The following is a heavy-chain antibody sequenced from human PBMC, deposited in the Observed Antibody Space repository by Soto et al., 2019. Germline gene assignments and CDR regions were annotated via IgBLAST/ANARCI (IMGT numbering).Heavy chain of an antibody. Sequence: QVHLQQWGAGLLKPSETLSLTCAVYGGSFSGYYWSWIRQPPGKGLVWIGEINHSGSTNYNPSLESRITISVDTSKNQFSLKLSSVTAADTAVYYCASPYYDFWSGPPWGTQKYYFDFWGQGTLVSVSS. D-gene: IGHD3-3*01. CDR3: ASPYYDFWSGPPWGTQKYYFDF. CDR1: GGSFSGYY. J-gene: IGHJ4*02. CDR2: INHSGST. V-gene: IGHV4-34*01.